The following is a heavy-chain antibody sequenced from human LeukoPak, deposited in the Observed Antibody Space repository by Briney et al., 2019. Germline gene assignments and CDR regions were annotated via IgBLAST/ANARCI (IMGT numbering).Heavy chain of an antibody. CDR1: GGSFSGYY. Sequence: SETLSLTCAVYGGSFSGYYWSWIRQPPGKGLEWIGGINHSGSTNYNPSLKSRVTISVDTSKNQFSLKLSSVTAADTAVYYCARAPYSGSPNFDYWGQGTLVTVSS. CDR2: INHSGST. CDR3: ARAPYSGSPNFDY. V-gene: IGHV4-34*01. J-gene: IGHJ4*02. D-gene: IGHD1-26*01.